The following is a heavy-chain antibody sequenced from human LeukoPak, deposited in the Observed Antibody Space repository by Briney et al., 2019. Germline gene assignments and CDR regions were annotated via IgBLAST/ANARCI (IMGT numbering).Heavy chain of an antibody. CDR3: ASVTDEGFDP. J-gene: IGHJ5*02. CDR1: GGSFSSEA. CDR2: IIPIFGTA. D-gene: IGHD3-16*02. V-gene: IGHV1-69*05. Sequence: SVKVSCKAFGGSFSSEAISWVRQAPGQGLEWMGGIIPIFGTANYAQKFQGRVTITTDESTSTAYMELSSLRSEDTAVYYCASVTDEGFDPWGQGTLVTVSS.